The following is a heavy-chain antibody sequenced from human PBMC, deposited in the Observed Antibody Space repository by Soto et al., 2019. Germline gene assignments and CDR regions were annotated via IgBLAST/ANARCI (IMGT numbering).Heavy chain of an antibody. J-gene: IGHJ5*02. V-gene: IGHV3-30*03. D-gene: IGHD4-17*01. CDR3: EATVTTGGPS. CDR1: GFTFSSYG. Sequence: QVQLVESGGGVVQPGRSLRLSCAASGFTFSSYGMHWVRQAPGKGLEWVAVISYDGSNKYYADSVKGRFTISRDNSKNTLYLQMNSLRAEDTAVYYGEATVTTGGPSWGQGTLVTVSS. CDR2: ISYDGSNK.